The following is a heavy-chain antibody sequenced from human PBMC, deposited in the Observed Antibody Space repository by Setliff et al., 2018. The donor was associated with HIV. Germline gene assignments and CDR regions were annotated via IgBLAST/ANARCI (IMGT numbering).Heavy chain of an antibody. CDR3: ARRIAVAKYYFDF. CDR1: GGSISNQY. J-gene: IGHJ4*02. Sequence: SETLSLTCTVSGGSISNQYWSWIRQPQGKGLEWIGYIYYSGTTHYNPSLKSRVAMSVDTSKNQFSLDLTSVTPADTAVYYCARRIAVAKYYFDFWGQGTLVTVSS. D-gene: IGHD6-19*01. V-gene: IGHV4-59*11. CDR2: IYYSGTT.